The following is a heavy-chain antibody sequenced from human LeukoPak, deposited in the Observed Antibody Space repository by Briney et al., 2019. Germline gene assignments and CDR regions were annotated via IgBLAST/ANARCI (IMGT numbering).Heavy chain of an antibody. J-gene: IGHJ2*01. Sequence: ASVKVSCRASGYTFTAHYIHWVRQAPGQGLEWMGWIDPNSGGTNYAQKFLGSVTMTGDTSINTAFMELSRLRSDDTAIYYCARGRGTTMGRGVITNYFDLWGRGSLVTVSS. CDR2: IDPNSGGT. CDR1: GYTFTAHY. V-gene: IGHV1-2*02. D-gene: IGHD3-10*01. CDR3: ARGRGTTMGRGVITNYFDL.